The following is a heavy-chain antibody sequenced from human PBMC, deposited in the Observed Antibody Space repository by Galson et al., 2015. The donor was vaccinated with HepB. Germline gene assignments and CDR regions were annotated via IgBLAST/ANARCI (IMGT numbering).Heavy chain of an antibody. CDR2: IYYSGST. CDR1: GGSIRSDGYY. J-gene: IGHJ4*02. Sequence: CTVSGGSIRSDGYYWNWIRQHPGKGLEWIGYIYYSGSTYYTPSLKSRVTISLDTSKDLFSLKLSFVTAADTAIYYCARDVRVGPGSGRYYFDSWGQGTLVTVSS. D-gene: IGHD6-19*01. V-gene: IGHV4-31*03. CDR3: ARDVRVGPGSGRYYFDS.